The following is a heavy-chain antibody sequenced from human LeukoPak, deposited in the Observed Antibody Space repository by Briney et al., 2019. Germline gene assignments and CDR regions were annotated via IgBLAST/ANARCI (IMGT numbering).Heavy chain of an antibody. Sequence: SETLSLTCAVYGGSFSGYYWSWIRQPPGKGLEWIGEINHSGSTNYNPSLKSRVTISVDTSKNQFSLKLSSVTAADTAVYYCARVTGTTSEVDYWGQGTLVTVSS. CDR2: INHSGST. D-gene: IGHD1-7*01. J-gene: IGHJ4*02. CDR1: GGSFSGYY. CDR3: ARVTGTTSEVDY. V-gene: IGHV4-34*01.